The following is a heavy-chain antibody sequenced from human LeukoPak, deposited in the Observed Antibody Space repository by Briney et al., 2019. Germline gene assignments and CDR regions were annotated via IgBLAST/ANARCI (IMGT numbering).Heavy chain of an antibody. CDR2: IYSRGST. D-gene: IGHD5-18*01. Sequence: SETLSLTCTVSGGSISFYDWSWIRQPPGKGLEWIGHIYSRGSTNYNPSLKSRVTISVDTSKNQFSLKVRSVTAADTAVYYCARGGVQLPLYYFDYWGQGTLVAVSS. J-gene: IGHJ4*02. CDR1: GGSISFYD. V-gene: IGHV4-59*01. CDR3: ARGGVQLPLYYFDY.